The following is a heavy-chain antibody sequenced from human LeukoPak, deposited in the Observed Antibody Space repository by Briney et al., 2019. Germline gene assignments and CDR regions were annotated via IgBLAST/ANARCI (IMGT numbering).Heavy chain of an antibody. CDR1: VYTFNRYY. D-gene: IGHD2-2*01. CDR2: INPNSGGT. Sequence: ASVKVSCTASVYTFNRYYMHWMRQAPGQGLEWMGWINPNSGGTNYAQKFQGRVTVTRDTSISTAYMELSRLRSDDPAVYYCARAASTGYYCMDVWGKGTTVTVSS. CDR3: ARAASTGYYCMDV. V-gene: IGHV1-2*02. J-gene: IGHJ6*03.